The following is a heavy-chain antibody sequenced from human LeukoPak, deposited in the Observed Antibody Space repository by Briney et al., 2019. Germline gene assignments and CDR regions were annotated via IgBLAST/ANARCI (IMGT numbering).Heavy chain of an antibody. Sequence: GGSLTLSCAGSGFTVSTNYMNWVRQAPGKGLEWVSVIYSGGSTYYADSVKGRFTISRDNSKNTLYLQMNSLRAEDTAVYYCARDPDYYYGMDVWGQGTTVTVSS. CDR3: ARDPDYYYGMDV. CDR1: GFTVSTNY. J-gene: IGHJ6*02. V-gene: IGHV3-53*01. CDR2: IYSGGST.